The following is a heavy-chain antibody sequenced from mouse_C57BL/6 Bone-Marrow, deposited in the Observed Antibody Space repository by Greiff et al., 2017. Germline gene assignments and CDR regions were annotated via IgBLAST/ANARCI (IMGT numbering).Heavy chain of an antibody. CDR1: GYTFTSYW. J-gene: IGHJ4*01. V-gene: IGHV1-64*01. CDR2: IHPNSGST. Sequence: QVQLQQPGAELVKPGASVKLSCKASGYTFTSYWMHWVKQRPGQGLEWIGMIHPNSGSTNYNEKFKSKATLTVDKSSSTAYMQLSSLTAEDSAVYYCARDHYGSSYDAMDYWGQGTSVTVSS. CDR3: ARDHYGSSYDAMDY. D-gene: IGHD1-1*01.